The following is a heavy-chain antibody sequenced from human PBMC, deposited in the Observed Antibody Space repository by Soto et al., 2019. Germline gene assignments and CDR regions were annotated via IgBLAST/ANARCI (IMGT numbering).Heavy chain of an antibody. CDR2: ISSNGGST. V-gene: IGHV3-64D*08. CDR3: VGYCSGGSCYSPYYGMDV. D-gene: IGHD2-15*01. CDR1: GFTFSSYA. J-gene: IGHJ6*02. Sequence: GGALRLSCSASGFTFSSYAMHWVRQAPGKGLEYVSAISSNGGSTYYADSVKGRFTISRDNSKNSLYLQMSSLRAEDTAVYYCVGYCSGGSCYSPYYGMDVWGQGTRVTASS.